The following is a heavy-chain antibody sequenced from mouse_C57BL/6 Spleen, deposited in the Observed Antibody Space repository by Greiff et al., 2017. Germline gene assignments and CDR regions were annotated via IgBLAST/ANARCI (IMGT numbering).Heavy chain of an antibody. Sequence: QVQLQQPGAELVKPGASVKMSCKASGYTFTSYWITWVKQRPGQGLEWIGDIYPGSGSTNYNEKFKSKATLTVETSSSTAYMQLSSLTSEDSAVYYCARVGTRTPFDYWGQGTTLTVSS. D-gene: IGHD2-1*01. J-gene: IGHJ2*01. CDR2: IYPGSGST. CDR1: GYTFTSYW. V-gene: IGHV1-55*01. CDR3: ARVGTRTPFDY.